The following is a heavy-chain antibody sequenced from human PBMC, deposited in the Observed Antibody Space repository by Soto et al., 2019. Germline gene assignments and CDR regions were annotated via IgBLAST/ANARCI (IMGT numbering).Heavy chain of an antibody. CDR2: INAGNGNT. V-gene: IGHV1-3*01. Sequence: ASVKVSCKASGYTFTSYAMHWVRQAPGQRLEWMGWINAGNGNTKYSQKFQGRVTITRDTSASTAYMELNSLRSEDTAVYYCARGLRVVVAATLSSRYYYYYYYMDVWGKGTTVTVSS. D-gene: IGHD2-15*01. CDR3: ARGLRVVVAATLSSRYYYYYYYMDV. CDR1: GYTFTSYA. J-gene: IGHJ6*03.